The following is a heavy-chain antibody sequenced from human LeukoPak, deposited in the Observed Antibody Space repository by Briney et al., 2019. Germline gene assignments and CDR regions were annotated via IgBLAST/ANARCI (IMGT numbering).Heavy chain of an antibody. CDR3: ARDGRYYDSSDALDI. D-gene: IGHD3-22*01. CDR2: IIPIFGTA. CDR1: GGTFSSYA. Sequence: GASVKVSCKASGGTFSSYAISWVRQAPGQGLEWMGGIIPIFGTANYAQKFQGRVAITADESTSTAYMELSSLRSEDTAVYYCARDGRYYDSSDALDIWGQGTMVTVSS. V-gene: IGHV1-69*13. J-gene: IGHJ3*02.